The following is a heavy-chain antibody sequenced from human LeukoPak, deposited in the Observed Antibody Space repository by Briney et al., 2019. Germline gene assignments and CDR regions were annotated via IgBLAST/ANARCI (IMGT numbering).Heavy chain of an antibody. CDR1: GFTFSSYS. D-gene: IGHD1-7*01. CDR3: ARDPGNNWNWGILDQEYYFDY. V-gene: IGHV3-21*01. J-gene: IGHJ4*02. Sequence: PGGSLRLSCAASGFTFSSYSMNWVRQAPGKGLEWVSSISSSSSYIYYADSVKGRFTISRDNAKNSLYLQMNSLRAEDTAVYYCARDPGNNWNWGILDQEYYFDYWGQGTLVTVSS. CDR2: ISSSSSYI.